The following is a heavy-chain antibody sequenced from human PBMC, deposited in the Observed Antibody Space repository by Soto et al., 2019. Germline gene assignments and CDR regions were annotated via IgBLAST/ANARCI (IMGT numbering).Heavy chain of an antibody. V-gene: IGHV2-5*02. CDR3: AHIVVAGLGYYFDY. J-gene: IGHJ4*02. CDR1: GFSLSSTRMA. Sequence: QITLKESGPTLVKPTQTLTLTCTFSGFSLSSTRMAVGWIRQPPGKALEWLALIYWDDDKRYSPFLKSRLTIPKDNSKTQVVLTMSSMDPVDTARYYCAHIVVAGLGYYFDYWGQGTLVTVSS. CDR2: IYWDDDK. D-gene: IGHD6-19*01.